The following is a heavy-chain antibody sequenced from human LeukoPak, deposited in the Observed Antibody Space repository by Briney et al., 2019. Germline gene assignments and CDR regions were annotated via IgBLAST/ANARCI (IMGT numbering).Heavy chain of an antibody. CDR1: GFTFSSYA. D-gene: IGHD4-11*01. V-gene: IGHV3-30*04. CDR3: ARDRGFLQWPTDYYFDY. J-gene: IGHJ4*02. Sequence: PGGSLRLSCAASGFTFSSYAMHWVRQASGKGLEWVAVISYDGSNKYYADSVKGRFTISRDNSKNTLYLQMNSLRAEDTAVYYCARDRGFLQWPTDYYFDYWGQGTLVTVSS. CDR2: ISYDGSNK.